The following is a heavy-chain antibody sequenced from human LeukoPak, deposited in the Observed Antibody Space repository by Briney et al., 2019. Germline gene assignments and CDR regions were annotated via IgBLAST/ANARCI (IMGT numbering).Heavy chain of an antibody. V-gene: IGHV3-21*01. Sequence: CESLRLSCTASGFTFSSCSMNWVRLAPGKGLEWVSSITSTSTHVYCADSVKGRFTVSRDNAKNSLYLQMNSLRDEDTAVYYCARAPADLWSLYDYWGQGSLVTVS. CDR2: ITSTSTHV. CDR1: GFTFSSCS. CDR3: ARAPADLWSLYDY. D-gene: IGHD3-10*01. J-gene: IGHJ4*02.